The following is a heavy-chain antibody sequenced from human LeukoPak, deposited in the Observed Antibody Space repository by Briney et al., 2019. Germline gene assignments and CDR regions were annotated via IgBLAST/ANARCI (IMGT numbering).Heavy chain of an antibody. Sequence: SETLSLTCTVSGGSISSSSYYWGWIRQPPGKGLEWIGSIYYSGSTYYNPSLKSRVTISVDTSKNQFSLKLSSVTAADTAVYYCARVLIASGSSWYFDPWGQGTLVTVSS. CDR2: IYYSGST. CDR1: GGSISSSSYY. CDR3: ARVLIASGSSWYFDP. D-gene: IGHD6-13*01. V-gene: IGHV4-39*07. J-gene: IGHJ5*02.